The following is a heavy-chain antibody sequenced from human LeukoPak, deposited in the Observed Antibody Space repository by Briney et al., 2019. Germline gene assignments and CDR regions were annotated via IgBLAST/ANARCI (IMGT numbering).Heavy chain of an antibody. J-gene: IGHJ4*02. CDR1: GFTFSSSG. CDR2: IWYDGSNK. V-gene: IGHV3-33*03. CDR3: ANSIGRWQQLGGY. D-gene: IGHD5-24*01. Sequence: PGGSLRLSCAASGFTFSSSGMHWVRQAPGKGLEWVAFIWYDGSNKNYADSVKGRFTISRDNSKNTLYLEMNSLRAEDTAVYYCANSIGRWQQLGGYWGQGTLVTVSS.